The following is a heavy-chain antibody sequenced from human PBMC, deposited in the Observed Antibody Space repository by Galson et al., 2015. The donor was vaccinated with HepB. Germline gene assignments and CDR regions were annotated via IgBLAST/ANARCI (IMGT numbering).Heavy chain of an antibody. Sequence: SLILSCAASGFTFSSYAMSWVRQAPGKGLEWVSTISGSGGSTYYADSVRGRFTISRDNSKNTLYLQMNSLRAEDTAVYYCATGGGTYIVVVPAARFDYWGQGTLVTVSS. J-gene: IGHJ4*02. CDR1: GFTFSSYA. CDR3: ATGGGTYIVVVPAARFDY. V-gene: IGHV3-23*01. CDR2: ISGSGGST. D-gene: IGHD2-2*01.